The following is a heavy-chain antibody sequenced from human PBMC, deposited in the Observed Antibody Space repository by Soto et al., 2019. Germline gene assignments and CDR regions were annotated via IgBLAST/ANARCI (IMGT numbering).Heavy chain of an antibody. V-gene: IGHV3-33*01. CDR1: GFTFSSYG. J-gene: IGHJ4*02. CDR2: IWYDGSNK. CDR3: ARESYGSGSYYVGVVDY. Sequence: GGSLRLSCAASGFTFSSYGMHWVRQAPGKGLEWVAVIWYDGSNKCYADSVKGRFTISRDNSKNTLYLQMNSLRAEDTAVYYCARESYGSGSYYVGVVDYWGQGTLVTVSS. D-gene: IGHD3-10*01.